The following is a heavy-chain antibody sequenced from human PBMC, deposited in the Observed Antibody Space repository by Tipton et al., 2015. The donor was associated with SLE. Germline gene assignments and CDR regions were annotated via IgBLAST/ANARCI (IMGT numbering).Heavy chain of an antibody. V-gene: IGHV4-34*01. CDR2: INHSGST. CDR1: GGSFSGYY. D-gene: IGHD3-3*01. CDR3: AKRNDFWSGYYGYYYGMDV. J-gene: IGHJ6*02. Sequence: TLSLTCAVYGGSFSGYYWSWIRQPLGKGLEWIGEINHSGSTNYNPSLKGRVTISVDTSKNQFSLKLSSVTAADTAVYYCAKRNDFWSGYYGYYYGMDVWGQGTTVTVS.